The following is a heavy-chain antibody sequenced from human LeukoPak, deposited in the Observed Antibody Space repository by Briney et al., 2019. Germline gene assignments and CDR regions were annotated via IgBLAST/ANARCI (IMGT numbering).Heavy chain of an antibody. CDR2: IYYSGST. Sequence: SETLSLTCTVSGGSISSSSYYWGWIRQPPGKGPEWIGSIYYSGSTYYNPSLKSRVTISVDTSKNQFSLKLSSVTAADTAVYYCARQRYSSSTNLLNWFDPWGQGTLVTVSS. CDR3: ARQRYSSSTNLLNWFDP. V-gene: IGHV4-39*01. D-gene: IGHD6-13*01. J-gene: IGHJ5*02. CDR1: GGSISSSSYY.